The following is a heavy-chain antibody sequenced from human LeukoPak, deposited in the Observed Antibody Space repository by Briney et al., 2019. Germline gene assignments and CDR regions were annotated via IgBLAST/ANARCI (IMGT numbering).Heavy chain of an antibody. D-gene: IGHD2-2*01. CDR1: GFTFSSCS. J-gene: IGHJ4*02. Sequence: GSLRLSCAASGFTFSSCSMNWVRQAPGKGLEWVSYISSSGSTIYYADSVKGRFTISRDNAKNSLYLQMNSLRAEDTAVYYCARDGCSSTRCYDYWGQGTLVTVSS. CDR3: ARDGCSSTRCYDY. V-gene: IGHV3-48*01. CDR2: ISSSGSTI.